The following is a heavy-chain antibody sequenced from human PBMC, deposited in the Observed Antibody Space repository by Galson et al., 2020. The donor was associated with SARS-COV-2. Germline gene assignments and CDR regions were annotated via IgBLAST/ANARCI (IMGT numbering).Heavy chain of an antibody. CDR3: ARLHYGEYAPEAFDI. V-gene: IGHV4-30-2*01. D-gene: IGHD4-17*01. CDR1: GTSISSGSYS. Sequence: SETLSLTCAVSGTSISSGSYSWHWIRQPPGKGLEWIGYISHSGGTYYNPSFKSRVTISGDRSKNQFSLRLSSVTAADTAVYYCARLHYGEYAPEAFDIWGPGTRVTVAS. CDR2: ISHSGGT. J-gene: IGHJ3*02.